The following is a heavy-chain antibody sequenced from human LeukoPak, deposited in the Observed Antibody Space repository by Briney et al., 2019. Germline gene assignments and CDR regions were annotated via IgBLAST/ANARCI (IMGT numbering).Heavy chain of an antibody. V-gene: IGHV3-53*01. J-gene: IGHJ4*02. D-gene: IGHD3-10*01. CDR2: IYSGGST. CDR3: ARVGAGSGSYYKRGIFDY. CDR1: GFTVSSNY. Sequence: PGGSLRLSCAASGFTVSSNYMSWVRQAPGKGLEWVSVIYSGGSTYYADSVKGRFTISRDNSKNTLYLQMNSLRAEDTAVYYCARVGAGSGSYYKRGIFDYWGQGTLVTVSS.